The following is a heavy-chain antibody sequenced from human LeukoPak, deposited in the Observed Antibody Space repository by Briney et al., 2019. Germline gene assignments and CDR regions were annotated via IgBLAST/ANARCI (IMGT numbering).Heavy chain of an antibody. CDR1: TGSIDSYY. D-gene: IGHD2-2*01. CDR3: ARLSVPAAMGAFDH. Sequence: SETLSLTCTVSTGSIDSYYWSWIRQPAGKGLEYIGRVFTTGTTNYNPSLKSRVTMSVDTSKNQVSLRLSSVTAADTAVYYCARLSVPAAMGAFDHWGPGTLVTVSS. CDR2: VFTTGTT. J-gene: IGHJ4*02. V-gene: IGHV4-4*07.